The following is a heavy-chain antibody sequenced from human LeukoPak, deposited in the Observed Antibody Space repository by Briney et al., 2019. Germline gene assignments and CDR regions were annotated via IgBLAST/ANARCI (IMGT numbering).Heavy chain of an antibody. CDR2: INHSGST. CDR1: GGSFSGCY. J-gene: IGHJ3*02. Sequence: SETLSLTCAVYGGSFSGCYWSWIRQPPGKGLEWIGEINHSGSTNYNPSLKSRVTISVDTSKNQFSLKLSSVTAADTAVYYCARGGVWKSPFDAFDIWGQGTIVTVSS. V-gene: IGHV4-34*01. D-gene: IGHD3-16*01. CDR3: ARGGVWKSPFDAFDI.